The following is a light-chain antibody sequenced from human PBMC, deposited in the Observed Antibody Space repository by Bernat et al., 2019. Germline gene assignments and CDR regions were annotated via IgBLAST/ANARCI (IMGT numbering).Light chain of an antibody. CDR1: QSVSSSH. CDR2: SAS. V-gene: IGKV3-20*01. J-gene: IGKJ1*01. Sequence: EIVLTQSPGTLSLSPGERATLSCRASQSVSSSHLAWYQQKPGQAPTFLIFSASRRAPGIPDRFSGSGSGTDFTLTISRLEPEDFAVYYCQQYRNSPWTLGQGTKVEIK. CDR3: QQYRNSPWT.